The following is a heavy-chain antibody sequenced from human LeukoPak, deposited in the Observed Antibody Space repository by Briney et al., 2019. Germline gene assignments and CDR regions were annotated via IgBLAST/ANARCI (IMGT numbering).Heavy chain of an antibody. CDR1: GFTFSSYW. D-gene: IGHD3-22*01. CDR3: AREPSSGYYSPHFDY. CDR2: IKQDGSEK. Sequence: PGGSLRLSCAASGFTFSSYWMSWVRQAPGKGLERVANIKQDGSEKYYVDSVKGRFTISRDNAKNSLYLQMNSLRAEDTAVYYCAREPSSGYYSPHFDYWGQGTLVTVSS. V-gene: IGHV3-7*01. J-gene: IGHJ4*02.